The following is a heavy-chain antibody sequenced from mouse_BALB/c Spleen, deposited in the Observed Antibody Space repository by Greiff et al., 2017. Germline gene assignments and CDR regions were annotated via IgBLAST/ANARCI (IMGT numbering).Heavy chain of an antibody. CDR3: ARYPTATMMDY. J-gene: IGHJ4*01. Sequence: QVQLQQSGAELAKPGASVKMSCKASGYTFTSYWMHWVKQRPGQGLEWIGYINPSTGYTEYNQKFKDKATLTADKSSSTAYMQLSSLTSEDSAVYYCARYPTATMMDYWGQGTSVTVSA. V-gene: IGHV1-7*01. CDR2: INPSTGYT. CDR1: GYTFTSYW. D-gene: IGHD1-2*01.